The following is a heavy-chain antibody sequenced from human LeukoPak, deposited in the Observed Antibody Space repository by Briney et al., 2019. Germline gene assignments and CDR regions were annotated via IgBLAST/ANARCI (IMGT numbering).Heavy chain of an antibody. D-gene: IGHD3-22*01. Sequence: SETLSLTCTVSGGSISSYYWSWIRQPAGKGLEWIGRIYTSGSTNYNPSLKSRVTMSVDTSKNQFSLELSSVTAADTAVYYCARGRQDVTMIVVVMTAVSYYLDVWGKGTTVTV. CDR3: ARGRQDVTMIVVVMTAVSYYLDV. J-gene: IGHJ6*03. V-gene: IGHV4-4*07. CDR2: IYTSGST. CDR1: GGSISSYY.